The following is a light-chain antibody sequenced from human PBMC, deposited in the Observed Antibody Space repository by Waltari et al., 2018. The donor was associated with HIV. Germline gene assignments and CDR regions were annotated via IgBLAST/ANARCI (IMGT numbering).Light chain of an antibody. CDR3: QQYGGSSWT. CDR2: GAS. J-gene: IGKJ1*01. V-gene: IGKV3-20*01. Sequence: EIVLTQSPGTLSLSPGERATLSCRARQSVSSNYLAWYQQKPGQAPRLRSYGASSRATGIPDRFRGSGSGTDFTLTISSLGPEDFAVYYCQQYGGSSWTFGQGTKVEVK. CDR1: QSVSSNY.